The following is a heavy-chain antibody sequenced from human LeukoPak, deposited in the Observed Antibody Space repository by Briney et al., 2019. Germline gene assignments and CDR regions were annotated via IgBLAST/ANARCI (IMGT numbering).Heavy chain of an antibody. CDR1: GFTFSSYE. Sequence: PGGSLRLSCVVSGFTFSSYEMNWVRQAPGMGLEWVSYICSRGSYIYYAESVKGRFTISRDNAKNSLYLQMNSLRAEDTAVYYRARDLYYFGSGSYVPGLPDYWGQGTLVTVSS. V-gene: IGHV3-48*03. CDR2: ICSRGSYI. D-gene: IGHD3-10*01. CDR3: ARDLYYFGSGSYVPGLPDY. J-gene: IGHJ4*02.